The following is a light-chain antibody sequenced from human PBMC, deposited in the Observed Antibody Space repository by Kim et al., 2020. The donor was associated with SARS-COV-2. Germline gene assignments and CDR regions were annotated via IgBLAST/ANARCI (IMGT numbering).Light chain of an antibody. CDR2: RDN. V-gene: IGLV3-1*01. J-gene: IGLJ1*01. Sequence: SVSPGQTASITCAGDKLVDNYASCYQQPPGQSPVVVIFRDNRRPAGIPGRFAGSNAGNTAILTIGGTQAMDEADYYCQAWGSSIYVFGTGTKLTVL. CDR1: KLVDNY. CDR3: QAWGSSIYV.